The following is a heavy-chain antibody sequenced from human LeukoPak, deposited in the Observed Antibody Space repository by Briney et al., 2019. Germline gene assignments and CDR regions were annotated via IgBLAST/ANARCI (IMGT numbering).Heavy chain of an antibody. D-gene: IGHD3-9*01. CDR3: AKDPLLTVYYFDY. Sequence: GGSLRLSCAASGFTFTSYAMSWVRQAPGKGLEWVSAISGSGGSTYYADSVKGRFTISRDNSKNTLYLQMNSLRAEDTAVYYCAKDPLLTVYYFDYWGQGTLVTVSS. J-gene: IGHJ4*02. V-gene: IGHV3-23*01. CDR2: ISGSGGST. CDR1: GFTFTSYA.